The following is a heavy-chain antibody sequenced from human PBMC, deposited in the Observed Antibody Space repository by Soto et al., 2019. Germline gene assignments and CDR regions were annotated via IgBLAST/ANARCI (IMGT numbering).Heavy chain of an antibody. V-gene: IGHV3-74*01. CDR1: EFTFRSYW. J-gene: IGHJ4*02. D-gene: IGHD3-22*01. CDR3: AKEAMYYDSSGHEFDY. Sequence: EVQLVDSGGGLVQPGGSLRLSCAASEFTFRSYWMHWVRQSPGKGLVWVSRISGDGSSTNYADSVKGRFTISRDNAKNTVYLQMNSLRAEDTAVYYCAKEAMYYDSSGHEFDYWGQGTLVTVSS. CDR2: ISGDGSST.